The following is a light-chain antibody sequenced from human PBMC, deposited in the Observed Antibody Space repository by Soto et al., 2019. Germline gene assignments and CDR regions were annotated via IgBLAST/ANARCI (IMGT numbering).Light chain of an antibody. Sequence: DIQMTQSPSSLSASVGDRVTITCRASQSISSYLNWYQQKPGKPPKLLIYAASSLQSGVPSRFSGSGSRTDFTLTISSLQPEDFATYYCQQSYNTPDTFGQGTKLQIK. CDR1: QSISSY. CDR3: QQSYNTPDT. J-gene: IGKJ2*01. CDR2: AAS. V-gene: IGKV1-39*01.